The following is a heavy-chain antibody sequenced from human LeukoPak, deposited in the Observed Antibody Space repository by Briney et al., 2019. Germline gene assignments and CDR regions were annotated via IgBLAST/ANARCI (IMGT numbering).Heavy chain of an antibody. J-gene: IGHJ4*02. Sequence: ASVKVSCKASGYTFTSYYMHWVRQAPGQGLEWMGIINPNGGSTNYAQSFQGRVTMTRDTSTGTVYMELSSLGSEDTAVYYCAIWELESSGFDYWGQGTLVTVSS. CDR3: AIWELESSGFDY. V-gene: IGHV1-46*01. D-gene: IGHD1-26*01. CDR2: INPNGGST. CDR1: GYTFTSYY.